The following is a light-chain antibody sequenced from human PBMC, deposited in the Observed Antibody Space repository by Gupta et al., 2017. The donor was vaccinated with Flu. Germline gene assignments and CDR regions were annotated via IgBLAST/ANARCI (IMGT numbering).Light chain of an antibody. V-gene: IGKV4-1*01. J-gene: IGKJ2*01. Sequence: VSLGEGVTIKCNSSQSVSRSSDNKNYVAWYQQRPGQPPKLLIHGASFRESDVPDGFSGSGSGTDFTLTISSLQAEDVGVYYCQQYYSDPTFGQGTKLEIK. CDR3: QQYYSDPT. CDR1: QSVSRSSDNKNY. CDR2: GAS.